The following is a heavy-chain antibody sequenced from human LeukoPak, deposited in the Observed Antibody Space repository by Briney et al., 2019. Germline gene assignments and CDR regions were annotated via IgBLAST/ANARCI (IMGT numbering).Heavy chain of an antibody. V-gene: IGHV3-21*01. CDR3: ARGNVDTAMVTHY. Sequence: GGSLRLSCAASGFTFSGYSMNWVRQAPGKGLEWVSSISSSSSYIYYADSVKGRFTISRDNAKNSLYLQMNSLRAEDTAVYYCARGNVDTAMVTHYWGQGTLVTVSS. J-gene: IGHJ4*02. CDR2: ISSSSSYI. CDR1: GFTFSGYS. D-gene: IGHD5-18*01.